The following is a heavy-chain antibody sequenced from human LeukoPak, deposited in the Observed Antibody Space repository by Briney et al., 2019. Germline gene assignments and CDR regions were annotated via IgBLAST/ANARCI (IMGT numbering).Heavy chain of an antibody. CDR3: ARGTGTVVPAAIDWFDP. CDR2: IYYSGST. J-gene: IGHJ5*02. Sequence: KPSETLSLTCTVSGGSISSYYWSWIRQPPGKGLEWIGYIYYSGSTNYNPSLKSRVTISVDTSKNQFSLKLSSVTAADTAMYYCARGTGTVVPAAIDWFDPWGQGTLVTVSS. CDR1: GGSISSYY. D-gene: IGHD2-2*02. V-gene: IGHV4-59*01.